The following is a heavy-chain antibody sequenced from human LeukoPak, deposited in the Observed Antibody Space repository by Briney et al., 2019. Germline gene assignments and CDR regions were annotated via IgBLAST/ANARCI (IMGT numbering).Heavy chain of an antibody. CDR2: INPHSGDT. J-gene: IGHJ4*02. Sequence: ASVKVSCKASGYSFSAYYIHWVRQAPGQGLEWMGWINPHSGDTNFAQNFQARVTVTRDTSIGTAYMELSSLRSDDTAVYYCARAWLRPYHFDHWGQGTLVTVSS. V-gene: IGHV1-2*02. CDR1: GYSFSAYY. D-gene: IGHD5-12*01. CDR3: ARAWLRPYHFDH.